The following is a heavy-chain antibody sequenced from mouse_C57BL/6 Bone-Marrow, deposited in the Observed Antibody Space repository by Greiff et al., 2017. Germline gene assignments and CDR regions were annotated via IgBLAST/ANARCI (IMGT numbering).Heavy chain of an antibody. CDR1: GYTFTSYG. V-gene: IGHV1-81*01. Sequence: VQLQQSGAELARPGASVKLSCKASGYTFTSYGISWVKQRTGQGLEWIGEIYPRSGNTYYNEKFKGKATLTADKSSSTAYMELRSLTAEDSAVYFCATLGSTSYAMDYWGQGTSVTVSS. CDR2: IYPRSGNT. D-gene: IGHD1-1*01. J-gene: IGHJ4*01. CDR3: ATLGSTSYAMDY.